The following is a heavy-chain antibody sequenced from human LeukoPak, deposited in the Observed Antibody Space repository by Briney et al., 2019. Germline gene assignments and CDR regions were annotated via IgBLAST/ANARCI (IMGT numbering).Heavy chain of an antibody. J-gene: IGHJ6*02. D-gene: IGHD4-11*01. V-gene: IGHV1-46*01. CDR2: INPSGGSA. CDR3: AREVTISYYYYYGMDV. CDR1: GYTFTSYY. Sequence: ASVKVSCKASGYTFTSYYMHWVRQAPGQGLEWMGIINPSGGSASYAQKFQGRVTMTRDTSTSTVYMELSSLRSEDTAVYYCAREVTISYYYYYGMDVWGQGTTVTVSS.